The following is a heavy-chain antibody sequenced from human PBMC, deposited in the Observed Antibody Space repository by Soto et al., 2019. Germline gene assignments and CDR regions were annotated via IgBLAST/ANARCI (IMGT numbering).Heavy chain of an antibody. CDR1: GFTFSNAW. V-gene: IGHV3-15*01. CDR3: TTATYYDFWSGYYTGPFWFDY. J-gene: IGHJ4*02. CDR2: IKSKTDGGTT. Sequence: GGSLRLSCAASGFTFSNAWMSWVRQAPGKGLEWVGRIKSKTDGGTTDYAAPVKGRFTISREDSKNTLYLQMNSLKTEDTAVYYCTTATYYDFWSGYYTGPFWFDYWGQGTLVTVSS. D-gene: IGHD3-3*01.